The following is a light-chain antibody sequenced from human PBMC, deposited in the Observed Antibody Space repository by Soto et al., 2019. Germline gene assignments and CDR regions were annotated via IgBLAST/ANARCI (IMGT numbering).Light chain of an antibody. Sequence: QSVLTQSPSASASQGASVKLTCTLSSGHSSYAIAWHQQQPEKGPRYLMKLNSDGSHSKGDGIPDRFSGSSSGAERYLTISSLQSEDEADYYCQTWGTGIHGVFGGGTKLTVL. CDR3: QTWGTGIHGV. J-gene: IGLJ3*02. CDR1: SGHSSYA. V-gene: IGLV4-69*01. CDR2: LNSDGSH.